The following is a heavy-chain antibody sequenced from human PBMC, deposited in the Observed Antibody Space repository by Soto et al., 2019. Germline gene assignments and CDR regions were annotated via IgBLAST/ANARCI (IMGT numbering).Heavy chain of an antibody. CDR2: IYSGGST. CDR1: GFTVSSNY. J-gene: IGHJ6*02. D-gene: IGHD2-21*01. CDR3: ASLTGPALIYYGMDV. Sequence: GGSLRLSCAASGFTVSSNYMSWVRQAPGKGLEWVSVIYSGGSTYYADSVKGRFTISRDNAKNTLFLQMNSLRVEDTAVYYCASLTGPALIYYGMDVWGQGTTVTVS. V-gene: IGHV3-66*01.